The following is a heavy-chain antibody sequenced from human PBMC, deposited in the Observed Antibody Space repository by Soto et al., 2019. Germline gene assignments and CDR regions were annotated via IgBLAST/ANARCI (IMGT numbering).Heavy chain of an antibody. CDR1: TDTMINHY. Sequence: PSETLSLTCTVSTDTMINHYFGWIRQSPGKGLEWIGNIYYSRNTNYNPTLQSRVTLSVDTPKSQFSLQLTSVTAADTVVYYWSSDGAVSGWSLDSWGQGTLVTVSS. V-gene: IGHV4-59*11. CDR3: SSDGAVSGWSLDS. CDR2: IYYSRNT. J-gene: IGHJ4*02. D-gene: IGHD6-19*01.